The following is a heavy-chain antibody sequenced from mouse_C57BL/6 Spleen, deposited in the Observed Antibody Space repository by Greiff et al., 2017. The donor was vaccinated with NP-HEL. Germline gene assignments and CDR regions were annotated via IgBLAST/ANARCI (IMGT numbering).Heavy chain of an antibody. CDR1: GFNIKDDY. CDR2: IDPENGDT. CDR3: TTGAFYYGSSLDY. Sequence: DVQLQESGAELVRPGASVKLSCTASGFNIKDDYMHWVKQRPEQGLEWIGWIDPENGDTEYGSKFQGKATITADTSSNTAYLQLSSLTSEDTAVYYCTTGAFYYGSSLDYWGQGTTLTVSS. D-gene: IGHD1-1*01. J-gene: IGHJ2*01. V-gene: IGHV14-4*01.